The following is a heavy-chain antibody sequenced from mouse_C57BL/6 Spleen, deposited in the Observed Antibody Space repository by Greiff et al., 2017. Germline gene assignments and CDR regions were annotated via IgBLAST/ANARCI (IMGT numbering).Heavy chain of an antibody. CDR3: AKRNWDEGFAY. V-gene: IGHV2-9*01. J-gene: IGHJ3*01. Sequence: VKLVESGPGLVAPSQSLSITCTVSGFSLTSYGVDWVRQPPGKGLEWLGAIWGGGSTNYNSALMSRLSISKDNSKSQVFLKMNSLQTDDTAMYYCAKRNWDEGFAYWGQGTLVTVSA. CDR1: GFSLTSYG. CDR2: IWGGGST. D-gene: IGHD4-1*02.